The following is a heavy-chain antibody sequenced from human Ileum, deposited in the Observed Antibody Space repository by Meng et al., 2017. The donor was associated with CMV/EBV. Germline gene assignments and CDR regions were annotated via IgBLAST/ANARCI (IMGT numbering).Heavy chain of an antibody. CDR1: GGSTTSSTYY. D-gene: IGHD3-3*01. CDR3: ARNVGFYSSQIAY. J-gene: IGHJ4*02. V-gene: IGHV4-39*07. CDR2: VYYSGTT. Sequence: QLQLQEWGPGLVKPSETLSLTCTASGGSTTSSTYYWGWIRQPPGKGLEWIGSVYYSGTTYYNPSLKNRVNMSIDTSKNRFSLKLSSATAADTAVYYCARNVGFYSSQIAYWGQGALVTVSS.